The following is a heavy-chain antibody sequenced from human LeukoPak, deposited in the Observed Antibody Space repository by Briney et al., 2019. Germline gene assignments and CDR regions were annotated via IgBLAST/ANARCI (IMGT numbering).Heavy chain of an antibody. Sequence: GESLKISCQGSGYTFTDYWIGWVRQMSAKDLEWMGIIFPRDSETIYNPSFQGQVTISADKSISTTYLQWSSLKASDTAMYYCARTLHYDGSYYFDNWGLGTPVTVSS. CDR3: ARTLHYDGSYYFDN. V-gene: IGHV5-51*01. CDR2: IFPRDSET. CDR1: GYTFTDYW. J-gene: IGHJ4*02. D-gene: IGHD3-16*01.